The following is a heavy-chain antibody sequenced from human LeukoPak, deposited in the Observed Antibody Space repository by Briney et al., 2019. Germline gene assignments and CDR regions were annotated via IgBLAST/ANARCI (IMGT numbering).Heavy chain of an antibody. D-gene: IGHD3-22*01. J-gene: IGHJ4*02. CDR2: IKSKANGGTT. CDR3: TTETRNYYDTDSYFGYYQN. Sequence: PGGSLRLSCAASGFIFSNAWMSWVRQAPGKGLEWVGRIKSKANGGTTDHAAPVKGRFTISRDDSENTLYLQMNGLKTEDTAVYYCTTETRNYYDTDSYFGYYQNWGQGTLVTVSS. V-gene: IGHV3-15*01. CDR1: GFIFSNAW.